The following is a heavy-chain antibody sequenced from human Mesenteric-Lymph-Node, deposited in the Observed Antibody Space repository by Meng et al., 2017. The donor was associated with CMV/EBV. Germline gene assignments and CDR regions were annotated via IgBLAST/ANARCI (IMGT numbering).Heavy chain of an antibody. V-gene: IGHV4-34*01. D-gene: IGHD4-23*01. CDR1: GGSFSGYY. Sequence: QVLLTQGGAGLLKPTETLSLTCAVYGGSFSGYYWSWIRQPPGKGLEWIGEINHSGSTNYNPSLKSRVTISVDTSKNQFSLKLSSVTAADTAVYYCARHQRWLKSEGGFNYWGQGTLVTVSS. CDR3: ARHQRWLKSEGGFNY. J-gene: IGHJ4*02. CDR2: INHSGST.